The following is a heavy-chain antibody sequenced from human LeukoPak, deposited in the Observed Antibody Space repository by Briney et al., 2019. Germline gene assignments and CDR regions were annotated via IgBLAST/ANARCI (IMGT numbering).Heavy chain of an antibody. J-gene: IGHJ3*02. CDR2: IIPILGIA. V-gene: IGHV1-69*04. Sequence: GASVKVSCKASGYTFTGYYMHWVRQAPGQGLEWMGRIIPILGIANYAQKFQGRVTITADKSTSTAYMELSSLRSEDTAVYYCARDQVVPADPDAFDIWGQGTMVTVSS. CDR1: GYTFTGYY. D-gene: IGHD2-2*01. CDR3: ARDQVVPADPDAFDI.